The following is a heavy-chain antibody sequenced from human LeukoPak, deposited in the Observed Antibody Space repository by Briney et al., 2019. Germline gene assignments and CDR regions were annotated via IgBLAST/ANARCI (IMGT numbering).Heavy chain of an antibody. CDR1: VLTFLPFP. CDR2: MSSGGTYI. V-gene: IGHV3-21*01. CDR3: ASGRHTGASRVFLVQ. Sequence: GGSLRLSFLSSVLTFLPFPRTAVGQAPGKGLEWVSSMSSGGTYIYYPDSVRGRFTISRDNAKNSLYLLMKNLQADDTAVYNWASGRHTGASRVFLVQWGQGTLVTVSS. D-gene: IGHD1-26*01. J-gene: IGHJ4*02.